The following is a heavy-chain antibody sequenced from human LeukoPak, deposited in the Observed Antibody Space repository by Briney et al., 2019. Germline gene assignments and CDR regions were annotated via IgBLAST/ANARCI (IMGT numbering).Heavy chain of an antibody. J-gene: IGHJ4*02. V-gene: IGHV1-3*01. Sequence: APVKVSCKASGYTFTSYAMHWVRQAPGQRLEWMGWINAGNGNTKYSQKFQGRVTITRDTSASTAYMELSSLRSEDTAVYYCARDAATTRYSGSYYYGYWGQGTLVTVSS. CDR2: INAGNGNT. CDR3: ARDAATTRYSGSYYYGY. D-gene: IGHD1-26*01. CDR1: GYTFTSYA.